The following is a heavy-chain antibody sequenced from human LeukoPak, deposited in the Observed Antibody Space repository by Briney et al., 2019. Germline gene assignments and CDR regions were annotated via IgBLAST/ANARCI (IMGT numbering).Heavy chain of an antibody. D-gene: IGHD3-22*01. CDR2: IDNSGSTK. J-gene: IGHJ4*02. CDR1: GFTFSSYE. CDR3: ARASQTYSNDYAAWAY. V-gene: IGHV3-48*03. Sequence: GGSLRLSCAASGFTFSSYEMNWVRQAPGKGLEWVSYIDNSGSTKYYTDPVRGRFTISRDNAKNSLYLQMNSLRAEDTAVYYCARASQTYSNDYAAWAYWGQGTLVTVSS.